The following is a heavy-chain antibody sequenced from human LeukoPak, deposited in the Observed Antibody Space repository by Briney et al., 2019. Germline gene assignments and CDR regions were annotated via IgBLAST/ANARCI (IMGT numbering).Heavy chain of an antibody. CDR2: INTDGTVT. Sequence: PGGSLRLSCAASGFTFSKYWMLWVRQAPGKGLESVSRINTDGTVTTYADSVKGRFTVSRDNADNTMFLQMNSVRDEDTAVYYCARTTRFYGDYGWYFDLWGRGTLVTVSS. D-gene: IGHD4-17*01. CDR1: GFTFSKYW. V-gene: IGHV3-74*01. J-gene: IGHJ2*01. CDR3: ARTTRFYGDYGWYFDL.